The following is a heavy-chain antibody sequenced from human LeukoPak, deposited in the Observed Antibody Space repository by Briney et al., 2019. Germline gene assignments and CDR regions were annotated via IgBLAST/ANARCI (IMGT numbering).Heavy chain of an antibody. V-gene: IGHV3-48*03. Sequence: PGGSLRLSCAASEFTFSSYEMNWVRQAPGKGLEWVSYISSSGSTIYYADSVKGRFTISRDNAKNSLYLQMNSLRAEDTAVYYCARDLSGVTGYTYGRGIDYWGQGTLVTVSS. CDR3: ARDLSGVTGYTYGRGIDY. CDR2: ISSSGSTI. CDR1: EFTFSSYE. J-gene: IGHJ4*02. D-gene: IGHD5-18*01.